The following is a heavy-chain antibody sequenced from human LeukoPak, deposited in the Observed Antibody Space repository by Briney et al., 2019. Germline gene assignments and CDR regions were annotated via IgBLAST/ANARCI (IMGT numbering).Heavy chain of an antibody. CDR1: GYTFTDYH. V-gene: IGHV1-2*02. D-gene: IGHD1-1*01. CDR3: ARDLDDAFDI. J-gene: IGHJ3*02. CDR2: INPKTGST. Sequence: ASVKVSCKASGYTFTDYHIHWVRQAPGQGLEWMGWINPKTGSTNYPQKFQGRVTMTRDTSISTVNMELSRLRSDDTAVYFCARDLDDAFDIWGQGTVVTVSS.